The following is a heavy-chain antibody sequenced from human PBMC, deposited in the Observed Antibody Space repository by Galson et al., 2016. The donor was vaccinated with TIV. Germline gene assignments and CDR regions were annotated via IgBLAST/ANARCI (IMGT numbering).Heavy chain of an antibody. CDR1: GFTFDDYA. V-gene: IGHV3-9*01. Sequence: SLRLSCAASGFTFDDYALHWVRQAPGKGLEWVSGISWNSDIIAYADSVQGRFTISRDNAKNSLYLQMNSLRADDTASYYCVKDRWSATTYQYYCLDVWGQGTTVTVSS. J-gene: IGHJ6*02. CDR3: VKDRWSATTYQYYCLDV. D-gene: IGHD1/OR15-1a*01. CDR2: ISWNSDII.